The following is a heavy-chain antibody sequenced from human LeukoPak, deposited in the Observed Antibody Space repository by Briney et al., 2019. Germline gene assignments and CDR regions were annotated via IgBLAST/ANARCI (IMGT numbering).Heavy chain of an antibody. CDR1: DYTFTSYG. CDR2: ISAYNGNT. Sequence: ASVKVSCKASDYTFTSYGISWVRQAPGQGLEWMGWISAYNGNTNYAQKLQGRVTMTTDTSTSTAYMELRSLRSDDTAVYYCARGLLGYCSSTSCPNFDYWGQGTLVTVSS. D-gene: IGHD2-2*01. J-gene: IGHJ4*02. CDR3: ARGLLGYCSSTSCPNFDY. V-gene: IGHV1-18*01.